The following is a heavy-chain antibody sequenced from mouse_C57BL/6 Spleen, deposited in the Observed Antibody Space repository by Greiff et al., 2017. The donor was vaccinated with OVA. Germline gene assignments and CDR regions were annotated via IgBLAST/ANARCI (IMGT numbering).Heavy chain of an antibody. CDR3: ARTFYYYGSSEAMDY. V-gene: IGHV1-53*01. Sequence: QPGTALAKPGASVKLSCKASGYTFTSYWMHWVKQRPGQGLEWIGNINPSNGGTNYNEKFKSKATLTVDKSSSTAYMQLSSLTSEDSAVYYCARTFYYYGSSEAMDYWGQGTSVTVSS. D-gene: IGHD1-1*01. J-gene: IGHJ4*01. CDR2: INPSNGGT. CDR1: GYTFTSYW.